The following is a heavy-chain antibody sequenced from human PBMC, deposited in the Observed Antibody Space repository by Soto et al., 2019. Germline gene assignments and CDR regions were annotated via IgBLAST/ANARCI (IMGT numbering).Heavy chain of an antibody. V-gene: IGHV3-23*01. J-gene: IGHJ6*03. Sequence: GGSLRLSCAASGFTFSSYAMSWVRQAPGKGLEWVSAISGSGGSTYYADPVKGRFTISRDNSKNTLYLQMNSLRAEDTAVYYCAKDGVRVGDFWSGQYYYYYMDVWGKGTTVTVSS. D-gene: IGHD3-3*01. CDR2: ISGSGGST. CDR1: GFTFSSYA. CDR3: AKDGVRVGDFWSGQYYYYYMDV.